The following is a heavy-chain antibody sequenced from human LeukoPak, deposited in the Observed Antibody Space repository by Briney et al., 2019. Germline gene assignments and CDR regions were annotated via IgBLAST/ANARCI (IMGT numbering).Heavy chain of an antibody. CDR3: ARARYCSGGSCYSSPYYYGMDV. CDR2: IIPILGIA. D-gene: IGHD2-15*01. J-gene: IGHJ6*02. V-gene: IGHV1-69*04. CDR1: GGTFSSYA. Sequence: ASVKVSCKASGGTFSSYAISWVRQAPGQGLEWMGRIIPILGIANYAQKFQGRVTITADKSTSTAYMELSSLRSEDTAVYYCARARYCSGGSCYSSPYYYGMDVWGQGTTVTVSS.